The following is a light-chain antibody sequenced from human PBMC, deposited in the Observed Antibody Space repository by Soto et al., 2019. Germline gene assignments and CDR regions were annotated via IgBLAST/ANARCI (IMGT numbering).Light chain of an antibody. V-gene: IGLV1-40*01. CDR2: ANS. CDR1: RSNIGAGHD. Sequence: QSVLTQPPSVSGAPGQRVTISCTGSRSNIGAGHDVHWYQQLPGRAPKLLIHANSNWPSGVPDRFSGSKSGTSGSLAITGLQAEDEADYYCQSYDSSLSGSFFGTGTKLTVL. J-gene: IGLJ1*01. CDR3: QSYDSSLSGSF.